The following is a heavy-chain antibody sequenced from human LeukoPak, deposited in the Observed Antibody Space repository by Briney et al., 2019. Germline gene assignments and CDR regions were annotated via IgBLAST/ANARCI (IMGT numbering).Heavy chain of an antibody. V-gene: IGHV4-39*07. CDR3: ARVTGYMIEDYFDY. D-gene: IGHD3-22*01. Sequence: PSETLSLTCTVSGGSISSSSYYWGWIRQPPGKGLEWIGSIYYSGSTYYNPSLKSRVTISVKTSKNQFSLKLSSVTAADTAVYYCARVTGYMIEDYFDYWGQGTLVTVSS. J-gene: IGHJ4*02. CDR1: GGSISSSSYY. CDR2: IYYSGST.